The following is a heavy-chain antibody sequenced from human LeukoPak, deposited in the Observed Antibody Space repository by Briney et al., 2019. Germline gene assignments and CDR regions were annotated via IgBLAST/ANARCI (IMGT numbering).Heavy chain of an antibody. CDR3: ARSLRGTVAATRGSAIDY. J-gene: IGHJ4*02. CDR1: GFTFSNYG. Sequence: GGTLSLSCAASGFTFSNYGMSWLRQAPGQGLEWVSTISGSGGSTYYADPVKGRFIISRDNSKNTLYLQMNSLRDEDTAVYYCARSLRGTVAATRGSAIDYWGQGTLVTVSS. V-gene: IGHV3-23*01. D-gene: IGHD1-26*01. CDR2: ISGSGGST.